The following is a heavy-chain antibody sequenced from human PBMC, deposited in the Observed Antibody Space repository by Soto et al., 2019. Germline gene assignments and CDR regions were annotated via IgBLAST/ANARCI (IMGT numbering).Heavy chain of an antibody. CDR3: ARVPRTYYDFWSGIPGYFDY. CDR2: IYYSGST. Sequence: WDTLSLTCTVSGGSISSSYWTWIRQPPGKGLEWIGYIYYSGSTNYNPSLKSRVTISVDTSKNQFSLKLSSVTAADTAVYYCARVPRTYYDFWSGIPGYFDYWGQGTLVTVSS. J-gene: IGHJ4*02. D-gene: IGHD3-3*01. V-gene: IGHV4-59*07. CDR1: GGSISSSY.